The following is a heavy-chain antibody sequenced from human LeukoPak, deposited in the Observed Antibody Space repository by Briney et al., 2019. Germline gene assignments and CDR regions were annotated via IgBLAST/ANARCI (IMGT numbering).Heavy chain of an antibody. CDR1: GGSISSYY. D-gene: IGHD3-16*01. CDR2: IHYSGTT. J-gene: IGHJ4*02. V-gene: IGHV4-59*08. CDR3: ARLKGEASVTERFDY. Sequence: SETLSLTCTVSGGSISSYYWTWIRQLPGKGLEWIGYIHYSGTTSHNPSLKSRVSISVDTSKNQFSLKVNSVTAADTAVYYCARLKGEASVTERFDYWGQGTLVTVSS.